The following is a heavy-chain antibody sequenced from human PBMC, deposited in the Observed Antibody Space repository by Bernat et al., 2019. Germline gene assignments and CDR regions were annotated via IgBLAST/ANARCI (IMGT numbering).Heavy chain of an antibody. D-gene: IGHD3-9*01. V-gene: IGHV3-15*01. CDR2: IKSKTEGGTI. J-gene: IGHJ4*02. Sequence: EVQLVEFGGGLVKPGGSLRLSCAASGFTFSNVWMSWVRQAPGKGLEWGGRIKSKTEGGTIEYAAPVKGRFTISRDDSKNMVFFQMNGMKSEDTAVYYCTTGDTIWGQGTLVTVSS. CDR1: GFTFSNVW. CDR3: TTGDTI.